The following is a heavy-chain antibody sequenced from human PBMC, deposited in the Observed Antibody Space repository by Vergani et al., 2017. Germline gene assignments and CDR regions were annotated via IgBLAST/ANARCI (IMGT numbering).Heavy chain of an antibody. Sequence: QVQLVQSGAEVKKPGSSVKVSCKASGGTFSSYAISWVRQAPGQGLEWMGGIIPSFGTANYAQKFQGRVTVTADESTSTAYMELSSLRSEDTAVYYCARGAELLIPPQSWFDPWGQGTLVTVSS. CDR2: IIPSFGTA. J-gene: IGHJ5*02. CDR3: ARGAELLIPPQSWFDP. CDR1: GGTFSSYA. D-gene: IGHD1-26*01. V-gene: IGHV1-69*01.